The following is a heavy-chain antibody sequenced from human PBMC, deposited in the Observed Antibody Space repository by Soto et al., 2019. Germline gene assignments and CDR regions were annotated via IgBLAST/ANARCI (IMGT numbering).Heavy chain of an antibody. CDR2: IIPIFGTA. Sequence: QVQLVQSGAEVKKPGSSVKVSCKASGGTFSSYAISWVRQAPGQGLEWMGGIIPIFGTANYAQKFQGGVTITADESTSTAYMELSSLRSEDTAVYYCARDRTGTTKARRYFDYWGQGTLVTVSS. CDR3: ARDRTGTTKARRYFDY. CDR1: GGTFSSYA. V-gene: IGHV1-69*01. J-gene: IGHJ4*02. D-gene: IGHD1-1*01.